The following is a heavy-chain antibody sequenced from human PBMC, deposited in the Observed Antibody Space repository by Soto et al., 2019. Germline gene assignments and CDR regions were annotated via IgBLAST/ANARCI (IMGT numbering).Heavy chain of an antibody. D-gene: IGHD3-10*01. CDR1: GYTFTGYY. CDR3: ARGESLWFGELSAYYYGMDV. J-gene: IGHJ6*02. CDR2: INPNSGGT. Sequence: ASVKVSCKASGYTFTGYYMHWVRQAPGQGLEWMGWINPNSGGTNYAQKFQGWVTMTRDTSISTAYMELSRLRSDDTAVYYCARGESLWFGELSAYYYGMDVWGQGTTVTVSS. V-gene: IGHV1-2*04.